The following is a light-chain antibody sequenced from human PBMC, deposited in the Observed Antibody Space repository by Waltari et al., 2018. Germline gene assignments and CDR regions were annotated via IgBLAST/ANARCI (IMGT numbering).Light chain of an antibody. CDR2: EVS. CDR3: ASYTSSSTI. CDR1: SSDVGSYNY. J-gene: IGLJ2*01. V-gene: IGLV2-14*01. Sequence: QSALTQPASVSGSPGQSITISCTGTSSDVGSYNYVSWYQQHPGKAPKLMLSEVSNRPSGVSNRFSGSKSGNTASLTISGLQAEDEADYYCASYTSSSTIFGGGTNLTVL.